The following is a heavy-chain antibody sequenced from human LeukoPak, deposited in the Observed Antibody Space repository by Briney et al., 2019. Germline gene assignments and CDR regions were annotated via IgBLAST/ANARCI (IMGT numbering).Heavy chain of an antibody. D-gene: IGHD6-13*01. CDR1: GGSISSYS. V-gene: IGHV4-4*07. J-gene: IGHJ4*02. CDR2: IYATEST. Sequence: SETLSLTCSVSGGSISSYSWTWIRRPAGKGREWIGRIYATESTNFNPSLKSRVTMSVDTSKSQFSLNLSSVTAADTAVYYCARALAGSSKYEYWGQGILVTVSS. CDR3: ARALAGSSKYEY.